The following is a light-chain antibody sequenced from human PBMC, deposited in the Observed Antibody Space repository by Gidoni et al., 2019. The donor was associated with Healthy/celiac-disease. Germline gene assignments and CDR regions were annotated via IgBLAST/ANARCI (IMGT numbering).Light chain of an antibody. V-gene: IGKV1-33*01. CDR3: RRYDNRPIT. CDR2: DAY. J-gene: IGKJ5*01. CDR1: QDISNY. Sequence: DIQMTLSPSSLSASVGDRVTITCQASQDISNYLNWYQQKPGKPPKLLIYDAYNLETGVPSRFSGSGSGTDFTFTVSSLQPEDIAKYYCRRYDNRPITFGQGTRLEIK.